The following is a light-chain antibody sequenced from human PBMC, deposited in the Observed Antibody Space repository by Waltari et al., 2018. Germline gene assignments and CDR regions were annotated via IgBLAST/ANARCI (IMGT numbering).Light chain of an antibody. CDR2: GNS. V-gene: IGLV1-40*01. J-gene: IGLJ3*02. CDR3: QSYDSSLSGWV. CDR1: SSNIGAGYD. Sequence: QSVLTQPPSVSGAPGQRVTISCTGSSSNIGAGYDVHWYQQLPGTAPNRLIYGNSNRPSGVPDRFSGSKCGTSAALAITGLQAEDEADYYCQSYDSSLSGWVFGGGTKLTVL.